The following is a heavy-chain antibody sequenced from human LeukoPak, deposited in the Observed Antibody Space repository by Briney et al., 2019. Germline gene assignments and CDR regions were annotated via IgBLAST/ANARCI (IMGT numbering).Heavy chain of an antibody. CDR1: GGTFSSYA. D-gene: IGHD2-2*03. CDR3: ASFGYCSSTSCLTYYYYMGV. V-gene: IGHV1-69*13. CDR2: IIPIFGTA. Sequence: SVKVSCKASGGTFSSYAISWVRQAPGQGLEWMGGIIPIFGTANYAQKFQGRVTITADESTSTAYMELSSLRSEDTAVYYCASFGYCSSTSCLTYYYYMGVWGKGTTVTVSS. J-gene: IGHJ6*03.